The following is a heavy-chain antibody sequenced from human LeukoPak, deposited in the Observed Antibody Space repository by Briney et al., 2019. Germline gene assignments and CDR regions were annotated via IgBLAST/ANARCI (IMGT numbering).Heavy chain of an antibody. D-gene: IGHD4-17*01. V-gene: IGHV4-59*08. J-gene: IGHJ6*02. CDR2: IYYSGST. CDR1: GGSISSYY. CDR3: ARGLPIPNYYGMDV. Sequence: ASETLSLTCTVSGGSISSYYWSWIRQPPGKGLEWIGYIYYSGSTNYNPSLKSRVTISVDTSKNQFSLKLSSVTAADTAVYYCARGLPIPNYYGMDVWGQGTTVTVSS.